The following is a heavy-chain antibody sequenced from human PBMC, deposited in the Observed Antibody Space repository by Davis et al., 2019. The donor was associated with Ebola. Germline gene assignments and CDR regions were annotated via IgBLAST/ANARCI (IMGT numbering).Heavy chain of an antibody. D-gene: IGHD3-10*01. CDR1: GYTFTSYY. Sequence: ASVKVSCKTSGYTFTSYYMHWVRQAPGQGLEWMGWISAYNGNTNYAQKFQGRVTMTTDTSTSTAYMELRSLRSDDTAVYYCARGRAMVRGDHNDYWGQGTLVTVYS. CDR3: ARGRAMVRGDHNDY. V-gene: IGHV1-18*04. CDR2: ISAYNGNT. J-gene: IGHJ4*02.